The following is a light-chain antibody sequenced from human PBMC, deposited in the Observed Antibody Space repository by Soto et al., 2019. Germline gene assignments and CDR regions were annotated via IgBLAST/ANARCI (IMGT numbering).Light chain of an antibody. CDR1: QSVSSSS. CDR3: QQYDSSRRT. Sequence: EIVLTQSPGTLYLSPGERATLSCRASQSVSSSSLAWYQQRPGQAPRLLIHGASSRATGIPDRFSGSGSGTDFTLTISRLEPEDFAVYYCQQYDSSRRTFGQGTKVEIK. J-gene: IGKJ1*01. V-gene: IGKV3-20*01. CDR2: GAS.